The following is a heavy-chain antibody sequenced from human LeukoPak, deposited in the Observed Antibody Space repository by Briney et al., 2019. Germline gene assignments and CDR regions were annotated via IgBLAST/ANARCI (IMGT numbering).Heavy chain of an antibody. CDR1: GFTFSSYA. CDR3: ARELGNHFDN. D-gene: IGHD7-27*01. CDR2: INSRSSYI. Sequence: GGSLRLSCAASGFTFSSYAMSWVRQAPGKGLEWVSSINSRSSYIYYADSMKGRFTISRDNAKNSLNLQMNSLRAEDTAVYYCARELGNHFDNWGQGTLVTVSS. J-gene: IGHJ4*02. V-gene: IGHV3-21*01.